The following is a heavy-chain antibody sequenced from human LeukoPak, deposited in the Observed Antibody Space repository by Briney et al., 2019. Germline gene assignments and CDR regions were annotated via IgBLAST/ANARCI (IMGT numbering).Heavy chain of an antibody. J-gene: IGHJ3*02. CDR2: INPNSGGT. V-gene: IGHV1-2*04. D-gene: IGHD6-13*01. CDR3: ARVAAAGTSAFDI. Sequence: ASVKVSCKASGYTFTGYYMHWVRQAPGQGLEWMGWINPNSGGTNYAQKFQGWVTMTRDTSISTAYMELSRLRSDDTAVYYCARVAAAGTSAFDIWGQGTMVTVSS. CDR1: GYTFTGYY.